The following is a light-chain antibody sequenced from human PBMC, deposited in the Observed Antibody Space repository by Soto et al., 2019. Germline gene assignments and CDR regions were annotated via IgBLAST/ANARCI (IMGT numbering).Light chain of an antibody. Sequence: EIVLTQSPGTLSLSAGERATLSCRASQSVSNNYLAWYQQKPGQAPRLLIYGASNRATGIPDRFSGSGSGTDSTLTISRLEPEDFAVYYCKQYGSSGTCGQGTKVDIK. CDR2: GAS. V-gene: IGKV3-20*01. CDR1: QSVSNNY. J-gene: IGKJ1*01. CDR3: KQYGSSGT.